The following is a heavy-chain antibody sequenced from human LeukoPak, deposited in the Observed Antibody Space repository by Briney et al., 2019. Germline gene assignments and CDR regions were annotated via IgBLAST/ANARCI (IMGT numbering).Heavy chain of an antibody. J-gene: IGHJ5*02. Sequence: SQTLSLTCAISGDSVSSNSAAWNWIRQSPSRGPEWLGRTYYRSKWYNDYAVSVKSRITINPDTSKNQFSLQLNSVTPEDTAVYYCARELRYFDWRESMFGPWGQGTLVTVSS. CDR3: ARELRYFDWRESMFGP. D-gene: IGHD3-9*01. CDR1: GDSVSSNSAA. V-gene: IGHV6-1*01. CDR2: TYYRSKWYN.